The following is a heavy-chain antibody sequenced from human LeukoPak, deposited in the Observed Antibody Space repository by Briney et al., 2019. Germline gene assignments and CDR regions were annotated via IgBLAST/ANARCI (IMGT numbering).Heavy chain of an antibody. Sequence: GGSLRLSCAASGFTFSSYAMSWVRQAPGRGLEWVSAISGSGGSTYYADSVKGRFTISRDNSKNTLYLQMNSLRAEDTAVYSCARARGYCAADCSRYAFDYWGQGTLVTVSS. CDR1: GFTFSSYA. J-gene: IGHJ4*02. CDR2: ISGSGGST. V-gene: IGHV3-23*01. D-gene: IGHD2-21*02. CDR3: ARARGYCAADCSRYAFDY.